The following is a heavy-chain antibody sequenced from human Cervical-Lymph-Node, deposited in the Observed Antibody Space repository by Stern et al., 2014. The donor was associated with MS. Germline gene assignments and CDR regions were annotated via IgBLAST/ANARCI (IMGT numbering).Heavy chain of an antibody. CDR3: AREGYCDY. V-gene: IGHV3-7*01. J-gene: IGHJ4*02. CDR1: GFIFSNSW. CDR2: TKYDGSEK. Sequence: EVQLVESGGGLVQPGGSLRLSCAASGFIFSNSWMSWVRQAPGKGLEWVANTKYDGSEKNYVDSVKGRFTISRDNAKNTLYLQMNSLRAEDTAMYYCAREGYCDYGGQGTLVTVSS. D-gene: IGHD2-15*01.